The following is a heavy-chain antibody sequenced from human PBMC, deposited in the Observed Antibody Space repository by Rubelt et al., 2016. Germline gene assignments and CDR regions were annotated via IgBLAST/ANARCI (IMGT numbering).Heavy chain of an antibody. CDR1: GGSISSSSYY. Sequence: QLQLQESGPGLVKPSETLSLTCTVSGGSISSSSYYWGWIRQPPGKGLEWIGSIYYSGSTYYNPSLKSRVTISLEPSKNQFSLKLSSVTAADTAVYYCARGDWYGDYADTFDYWGQGTLVTVSS. CDR2: IYYSGST. D-gene: IGHD4-17*01. V-gene: IGHV4-39*07. J-gene: IGHJ4*02. CDR3: ARGDWYGDYADTFDY.